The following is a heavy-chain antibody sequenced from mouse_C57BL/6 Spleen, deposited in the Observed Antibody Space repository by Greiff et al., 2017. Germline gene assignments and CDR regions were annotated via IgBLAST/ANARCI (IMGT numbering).Heavy chain of an antibody. CDR2: ISYDGSN. V-gene: IGHV3-6*01. D-gene: IGHD2-4*01. Sequence: DVQLQESGPGLVKPSPSLSLTCSVTGYSITSGYYWNWIRQFPGNKLEWMGYISYDGSNNYNPSLKNRISITRDTSKNQFFLKLNSVTTEDTATYYCARNDYSWFAYWGQGTLVTVSA. J-gene: IGHJ3*01. CDR1: GYSITSGYY. CDR3: ARNDYSWFAY.